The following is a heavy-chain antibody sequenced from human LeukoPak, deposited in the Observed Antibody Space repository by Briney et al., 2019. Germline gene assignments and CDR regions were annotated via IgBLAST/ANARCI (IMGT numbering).Heavy chain of an antibody. CDR2: IIPILGIA. CDR3: ARDLDSGYDSRTDY. CDR1: GGTFSSYA. Sequence: ASVKVSCKASGGTFSSYAISWVRQAPGQGLEWMGRIIPILGIANYAQKFRGRVTITADKSTSTAYMELSSLRSEDTAVYYCARDLDSGYDSRTDYWGQGTLVTVPS. D-gene: IGHD5-12*01. V-gene: IGHV1-69*04. J-gene: IGHJ4*02.